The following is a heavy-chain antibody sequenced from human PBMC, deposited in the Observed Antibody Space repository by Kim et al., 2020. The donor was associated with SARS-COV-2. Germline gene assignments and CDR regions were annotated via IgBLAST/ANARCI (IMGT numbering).Heavy chain of an antibody. Sequence: GGSLRLSCKASGFTLSDYYMDWVRQAPGKGLEWVARTKDKAEGYTTEYDASVKGRFTISRDSSQNSLYLQMSSLKTEDTAVYYCARAQRLRDFSLWGQGTLVTVSS. CDR1: GFTLSDYY. V-gene: IGHV3-72*01. CDR2: TKDKAEGYTT. D-gene: IGHD3-16*02. J-gene: IGHJ4*02. CDR3: ARAQRLRDFSL.